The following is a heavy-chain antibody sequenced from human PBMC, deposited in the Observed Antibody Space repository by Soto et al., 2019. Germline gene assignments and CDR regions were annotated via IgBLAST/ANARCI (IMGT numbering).Heavy chain of an antibody. CDR1: GYTFTGYY. CDR3: ARGPNPYYFDY. J-gene: IGHJ4*02. CDR2: INAGNGNT. Sequence: GASVKVSCKASGYTFTGYYMHWVRQAPGQGLEWMGWINAGNGNTKYSQKFQGRVTITRDTSASTAYMELSSLRSEDTAVYYCARGPNPYYFDYWGQGTLVTVSS. V-gene: IGHV1-3*01.